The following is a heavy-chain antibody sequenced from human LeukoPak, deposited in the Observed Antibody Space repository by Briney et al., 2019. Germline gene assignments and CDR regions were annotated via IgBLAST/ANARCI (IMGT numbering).Heavy chain of an antibody. J-gene: IGHJ3*02. V-gene: IGHV3-30*18. CDR1: GFTFSSCD. Sequence: GGSLRLSCAASGFTFSSCDMHWVRQAPGKGLEWVAVISYDGSNKYYADSVKGRFTISRDNSKNTLYLQMNSLRSEDTAVYYCAKDRETFWRCWLGAVDISGQRTMVTVSS. CDR3: AKDRETFWRCWLGAVDI. D-gene: IGHD3-3*01. CDR2: ISYDGSNK.